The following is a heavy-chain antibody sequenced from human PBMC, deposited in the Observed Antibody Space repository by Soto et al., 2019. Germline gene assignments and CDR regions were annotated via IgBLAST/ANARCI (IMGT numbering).Heavy chain of an antibody. Sequence: QITLKESGPTLVKPTQTLTLTCTFSGFSLSTSGVGVGWIRQPPGKALEWLALIFWDGDKRYSPSLKSRLTITKDTSRNQVVLTMTNMDTVDTATYYCAHRPLGELVYHWGQGTLVTVSS. D-gene: IGHD6-13*01. CDR3: AHRPLGELVYH. CDR1: GFSLSTSGVG. V-gene: IGHV2-5*02. J-gene: IGHJ5*02. CDR2: IFWDGDK.